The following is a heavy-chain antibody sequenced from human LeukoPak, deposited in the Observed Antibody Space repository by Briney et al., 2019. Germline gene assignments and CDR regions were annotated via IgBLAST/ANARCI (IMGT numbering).Heavy chain of an antibody. CDR3: ARAAGIEMATIAFDY. V-gene: IGHV3-30*04. D-gene: IGHD5-24*01. J-gene: IGHJ4*02. Sequence: GRSLRLSCAASGFTFSSYAMHWVRQAPGKGLEWVAVISYDGSNKYYADSVKGRFTISRDNSKNTLYLQMNSLRAEDTAVYYCARAAGIEMATIAFDYWGQGTLVTVSS. CDR1: GFTFSSYA. CDR2: ISYDGSNK.